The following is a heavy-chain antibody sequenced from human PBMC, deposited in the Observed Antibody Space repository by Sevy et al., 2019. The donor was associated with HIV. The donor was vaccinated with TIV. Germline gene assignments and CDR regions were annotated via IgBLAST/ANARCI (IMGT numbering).Heavy chain of an antibody. D-gene: IGHD1-26*01. J-gene: IGHJ4*02. CDR3: ARVFRIGIVGATPDY. CDR1: GFTLSDYN. V-gene: IGHV3-11*01. Sequence: GGSLRLSCAASGFTLSDYNMIWIRQAPGRGLEWISYIRSTGDAIYYADSVKGRFTISRDNAKNSLYLQMNSLTAGDTAVYYCARVFRIGIVGATPDYWGQGTLVTVSS. CDR2: IRSTGDAI.